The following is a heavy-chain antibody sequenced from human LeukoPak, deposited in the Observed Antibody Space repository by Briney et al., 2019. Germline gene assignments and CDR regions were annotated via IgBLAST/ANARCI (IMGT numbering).Heavy chain of an antibody. CDR1: GFTFSHHW. D-gene: IGHD6-13*01. Sequence: GGSLRLSCAASGFTFSHHWMHWVRQVPGKGLVWVSRINSDGSSTTYADSVKGRFTISRDNARNTLYLQMNCLRAEDTAVHYCARATSYSNYGMDVWGQGTTVTVSS. CDR3: ARATSYSNYGMDV. J-gene: IGHJ6*02. CDR2: INSDGSST. V-gene: IGHV3-74*01.